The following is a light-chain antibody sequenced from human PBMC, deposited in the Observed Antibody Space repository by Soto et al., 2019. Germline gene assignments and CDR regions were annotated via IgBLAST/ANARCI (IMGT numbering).Light chain of an antibody. Sequence: EIAMTQSPDTLSVSPGDRATLSCRASQGVRSDLAWYQQKAGQSPRLLIYDASNRATGIPDRFRGSGSGTDFTLTISSLEPEDFALYYCQQGTDWPPGTFGQGTKVDIK. CDR3: QQGTDWPPGT. CDR2: DAS. V-gene: IGKV3-11*01. CDR1: QGVRSD. J-gene: IGKJ1*01.